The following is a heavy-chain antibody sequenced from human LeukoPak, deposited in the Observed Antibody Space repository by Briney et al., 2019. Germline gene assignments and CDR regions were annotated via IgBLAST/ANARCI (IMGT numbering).Heavy chain of an antibody. J-gene: IGHJ4*02. V-gene: IGHV3-23*01. D-gene: IGHD6-13*01. CDR1: GFTFSDYY. CDR3: AKDRYSSSWYRAVLCYFDY. CDR2: ISGSGGST. Sequence: GGSLRLSCAASGFTFSDYYMSWIRQAPGKGLEWVSAISGSGGSTYYADSVKGRFTISRDNSKNTLYLQMNSLRAEDTAVYYCAKDRYSSSWYRAVLCYFDYWGQGTLVTVSS.